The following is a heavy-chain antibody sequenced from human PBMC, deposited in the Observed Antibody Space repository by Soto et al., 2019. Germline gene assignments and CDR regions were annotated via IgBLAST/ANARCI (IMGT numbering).Heavy chain of an antibody. CDR2: IYYSGST. CDR1: GGSISSGGNY. CDR3: ARAPNYYDSSGYSRSFDY. D-gene: IGHD3-22*01. Sequence: PSETLSLTCTVSGGSISSGGNYWSWIRQHPGKGLEWIGYIYYSGSTYYNPSLKSRVTISVDTSKNQFSLKLSSVTAADTAVYYCARAPNYYDSSGYSRSFDYWGQGTLVTVSS. V-gene: IGHV4-31*03. J-gene: IGHJ4*02.